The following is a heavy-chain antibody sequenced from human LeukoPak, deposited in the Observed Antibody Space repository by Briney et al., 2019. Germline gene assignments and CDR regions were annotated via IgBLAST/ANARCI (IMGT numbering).Heavy chain of an antibody. CDR3: ASVGYSSGWFW. Sequence: ETLSLTCAVHGGSFSGYYCSWVRQPPGKGLEWVSYISSSSSTIYYADSVKGRFTISRDNSKNTLYLQMNSLRAEDTAVYYCASVGYSSGWFWWGQGTLVTVSS. V-gene: IGHV3-48*01. D-gene: IGHD6-19*01. CDR1: GGSFSGYY. J-gene: IGHJ4*02. CDR2: ISSSSSTI.